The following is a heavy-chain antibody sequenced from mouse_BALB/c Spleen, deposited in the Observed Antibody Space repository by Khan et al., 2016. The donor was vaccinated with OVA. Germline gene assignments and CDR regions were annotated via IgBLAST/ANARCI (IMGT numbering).Heavy chain of an antibody. CDR3: ARPDRYDGFAY. CDR2: INPSTGYT. CDR1: GYTFTSYW. V-gene: IGHV1-7*01. D-gene: IGHD2-14*01. J-gene: IGHJ3*01. Sequence: QVQLQQSGAELAKPGASVKMSCKASGYTFTSYWMHWVKQRPGQGLEWIGYINPSTGYTEYNQKFKDKATLTAAKSSSTAYMQLSSLTSEDSAVYYGARPDRYDGFAYWGQGTLVTVAA.